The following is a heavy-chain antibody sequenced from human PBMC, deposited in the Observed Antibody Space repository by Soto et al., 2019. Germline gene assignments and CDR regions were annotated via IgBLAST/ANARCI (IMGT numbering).Heavy chain of an antibody. CDR3: ARVFVGQWLVPLFDY. CDR2: INHSRSAK. D-gene: IGHD6-19*01. V-gene: IGHV3-7*03. Sequence: GGPLRLSCAASGCTFSSYSMNWVRQAPGKGLEWVANINHSRSAKYYEDSVKGRFTISRDNAKNSLYLQMNSLRAEDTAVYYCARVFVGQWLVPLFDYWGQGTLVTVSS. J-gene: IGHJ4*02. CDR1: GCTFSSYS.